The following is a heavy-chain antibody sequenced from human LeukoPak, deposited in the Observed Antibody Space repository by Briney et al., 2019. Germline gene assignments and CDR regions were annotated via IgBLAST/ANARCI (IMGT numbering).Heavy chain of an antibody. V-gene: IGHV3-21*01. CDR3: AKVPAATTHLYYYYYMDV. J-gene: IGHJ6*03. Sequence: GGSLRLSCAASGFTFKTYTMHWVRQAPGMGLEWVSSISSSSSYIFYADSVKGRFTISRDNAKNSLYLQMSSLRAEDAAVYYCAKVPAATTHLYYYYYMDVWGKGTTVTVSS. D-gene: IGHD2-2*01. CDR2: ISSSSSYI. CDR1: GFTFKTYT.